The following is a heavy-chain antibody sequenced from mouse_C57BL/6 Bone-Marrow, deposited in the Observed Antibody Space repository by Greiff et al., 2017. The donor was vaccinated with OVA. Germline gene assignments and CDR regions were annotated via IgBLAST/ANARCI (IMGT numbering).Heavy chain of an antibody. J-gene: IGHJ1*03. CDR3: ARRNYYGSSYRYFDV. V-gene: IGHV1-54*01. Sequence: SGAELVRPGTSVKVSCKASGYAFTNYLIEWVKQRPGQGLEWIGVINPGSGGTNYNEKFKGKATLTADKSSSTAYMQLSSLTSEDSAVYFCARRNYYGSSYRYFDVWGTGTTVTVSS. CDR2: INPGSGGT. CDR1: GYAFTNYL. D-gene: IGHD1-1*01.